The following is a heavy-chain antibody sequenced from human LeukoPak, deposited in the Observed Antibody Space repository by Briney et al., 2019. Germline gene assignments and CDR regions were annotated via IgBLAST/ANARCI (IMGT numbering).Heavy chain of an antibody. CDR2: IIPIFGTA. Sequence: VASVEVSCKASGGTFISYAISWVRQAPGQGLEWMGGIIPIFGTANYAQKFQGRVTITADESTSTAYMELSSLRSEDTAVYYCTATWIQLWEGSYYYYYMDVWGKGTTVTISS. V-gene: IGHV1-69*13. CDR1: GGTFISYA. CDR3: TATWIQLWEGSYYYYYMDV. D-gene: IGHD5-18*01. J-gene: IGHJ6*03.